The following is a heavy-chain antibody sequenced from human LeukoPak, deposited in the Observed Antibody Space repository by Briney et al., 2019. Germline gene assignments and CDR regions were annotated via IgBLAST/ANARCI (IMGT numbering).Heavy chain of an antibody. J-gene: IGHJ4*02. Sequence: SGGSLRLSCAASGFTFRNYAMNWVRQAPGKGLEWVSGISVSGGSTYYADSVKGRFTISRDNSKNTLYLQMNSLRAEDTAVYYCAKDHELDYFDYWGQGTLVTVSS. CDR3: AKDHELDYFDY. CDR1: GFTFRNYA. D-gene: IGHD1-26*01. CDR2: ISVSGGST. V-gene: IGHV3-23*01.